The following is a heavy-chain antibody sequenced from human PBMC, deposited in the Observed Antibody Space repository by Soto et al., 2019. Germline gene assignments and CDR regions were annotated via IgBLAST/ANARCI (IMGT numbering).Heavy chain of an antibody. CDR1: GFTFSSYA. CDR2: ISGSGGST. J-gene: IGHJ5*02. D-gene: IGHD6-6*01. V-gene: IGHV3-23*01. CDR3: AKVSDYGSSSRGFDP. Sequence: EVQLLESGGGLVQPGGSLRLSCAASGFTFSSYAMSWVRQAPGKGLEWVSAISGSGGSTYYADSVKGRFTISRDNSKNTLDLQMNSLRAKDTAVYYCAKVSDYGSSSRGFDPWGQGTLVTVSS.